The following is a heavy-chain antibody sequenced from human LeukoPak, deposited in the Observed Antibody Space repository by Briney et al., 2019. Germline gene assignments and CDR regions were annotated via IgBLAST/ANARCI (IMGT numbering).Heavy chain of an antibody. J-gene: IGHJ4*02. CDR1: GGSISTYY. V-gene: IGHV4-59*01. D-gene: IGHD6-13*01. CDR3: ARGGIAPFHFDY. CDR2: IYYSGST. Sequence: SETLSLTCTVSGGSISTYYWSWIRQPPGKGLEWIGYIYYSGSTNYNPSLKSRVTMSVDTSKNQFSLKLSSVTAADTAVYYCARGGIAPFHFDYWGQGTLVTVSS.